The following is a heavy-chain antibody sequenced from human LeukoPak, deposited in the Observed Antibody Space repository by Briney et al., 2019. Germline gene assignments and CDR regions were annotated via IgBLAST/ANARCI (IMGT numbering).Heavy chain of an antibody. J-gene: IGHJ4*02. V-gene: IGHV3-30*18. D-gene: IGHD2-21*01. CDR2: LSYDGSNK. Sequence: PGRSLRLSCAASGFTFSSYGMHWVRQAPGKGLEWVAVLSYDGSNKYYADSVKGRFTISRDNSKNTLYLQMNSLRAEDTAVYYCAKDMWWWDGIDYWGQGTLVTVSS. CDR1: GFTFSSYG. CDR3: AKDMWWWDGIDY.